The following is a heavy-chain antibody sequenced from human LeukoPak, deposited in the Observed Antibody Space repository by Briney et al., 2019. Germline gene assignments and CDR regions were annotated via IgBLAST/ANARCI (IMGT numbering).Heavy chain of an antibody. CDR1: GGSISNYY. V-gene: IGHV4-59*08. CDR2: VYNIGTT. J-gene: IGHJ1*01. Sequence: KSSETLSLTCTVSGGSISNYYGRWIRQPPGKGLEWIGYVYNIGTTKYNPSLRSRVTISVDTSKSQFSLKLSSVTAADTAVYYCARNPHNDFAEYFHYWGQGTLVTVSS. D-gene: IGHD2-21*02. CDR3: ARNPHNDFAEYFHY.